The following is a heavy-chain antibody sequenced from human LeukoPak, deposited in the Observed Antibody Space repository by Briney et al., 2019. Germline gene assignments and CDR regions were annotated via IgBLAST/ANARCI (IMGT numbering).Heavy chain of an antibody. J-gene: IGHJ6*02. CDR3: ARAGATPRISYYYGMDV. V-gene: IGHV1-18*01. Sequence: GASVKVSCKASGYTFTNYGISWVRQAPGQGLEWMGWISAYNGNTNYAQKLQGRVTMTTDTSTSTAYMELRSLRSDDTAVYYCARAGATPRISYYYGMDVWGQGTTVTVSS. CDR1: GYTFTNYG. D-gene: IGHD1-26*01. CDR2: ISAYNGNT.